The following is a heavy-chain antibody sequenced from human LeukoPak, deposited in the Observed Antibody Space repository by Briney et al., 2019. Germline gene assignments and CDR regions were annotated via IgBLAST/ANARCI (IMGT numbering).Heavy chain of an antibody. CDR2: INPKSGST. CDR1: GYTVTGYY. V-gene: IGHV1-2*02. CDR3: AREGPYYGWGSCFFDY. J-gene: IGHJ4*02. Sequence: VSVKVSCKASGYTVTGYYMHWVRPAPGRRLEWIGWINPKSGSTNYATKFRGRVTMTRYTSTSPAYMALSRLSPGATAVYSCAREGPYYGWGSCFFDYWGKGTLVTVSS. D-gene: IGHD3-10*01.